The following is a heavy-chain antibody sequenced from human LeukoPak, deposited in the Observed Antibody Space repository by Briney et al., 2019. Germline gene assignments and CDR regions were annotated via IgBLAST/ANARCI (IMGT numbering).Heavy chain of an antibody. D-gene: IGHD2-2*02. CDR2: INHSGST. CDR1: GGSFSGYY. J-gene: IGHJ5*02. Sequence: PSETLSLTCAVYGGSFSGYYWSWIRQPPGKGLEWIGEINHSGSTNYNPSLKSRVTISVDTSKNQFSLKLSSVTAADTAVYYCARGPYCSSTRCYTNWFDPWGQGTLVTVSS. V-gene: IGHV4-34*01. CDR3: ARGPYCSSTRCYTNWFDP.